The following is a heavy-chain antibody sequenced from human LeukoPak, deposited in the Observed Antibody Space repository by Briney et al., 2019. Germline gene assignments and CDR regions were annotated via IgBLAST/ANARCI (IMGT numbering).Heavy chain of an antibody. V-gene: IGHV3-23*01. CDR1: GFTFSSYS. Sequence: PGGSLRLSCAASGFTFSSYSLNWVRQAPGKGLEWVSAISGSGGSTYYADSVKGRFTISRDNSKNTLYLQMNSLRAEDTAVYYCAKDLSTDGPPYFDYWGQGTLVTVSS. J-gene: IGHJ4*02. CDR3: AKDLSTDGPPYFDY. D-gene: IGHD5-24*01. CDR2: ISGSGGST.